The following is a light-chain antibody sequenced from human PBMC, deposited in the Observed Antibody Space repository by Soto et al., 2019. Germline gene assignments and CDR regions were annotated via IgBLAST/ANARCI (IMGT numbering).Light chain of an antibody. Sequence: DIQMTQSPSSLSASVGDRVTITCRASQSIGYYLNWYQQKPGTAPKLLIYAASSLQSGVPSRFSGSGSGPDFTLTISSLQPEDFATYYCQQSYSTPQNTFGQGTKLEIK. V-gene: IGKV1-39*01. CDR3: QQSYSTPQNT. CDR2: AAS. J-gene: IGKJ2*01. CDR1: QSIGYY.